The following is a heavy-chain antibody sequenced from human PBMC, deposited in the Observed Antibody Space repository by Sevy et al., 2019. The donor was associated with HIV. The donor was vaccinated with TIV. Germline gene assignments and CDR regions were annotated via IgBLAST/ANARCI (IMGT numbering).Heavy chain of an antibody. CDR1: GASFSGYY. CDR3: ARVAQGSAGFDY. V-gene: IGHV4-34*01. Sequence: SETLSLTCAVYGASFSGYYWSWIRQPPGKGLEWIGEINHSGSTNYNPSLKSRVTISVDTSKNQFSLKLSSVTAADTAAYYCARVAQGSAGFDYWRQGTLVTVSS. D-gene: IGHD1-26*01. J-gene: IGHJ4*02. CDR2: INHSGST.